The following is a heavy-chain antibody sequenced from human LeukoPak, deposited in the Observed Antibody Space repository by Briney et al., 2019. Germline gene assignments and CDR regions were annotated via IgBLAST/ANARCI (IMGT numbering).Heavy chain of an antibody. CDR1: GYTFTNYD. J-gene: IGHJ4*02. CDR3: ARQGYGGNPQGAADY. D-gene: IGHD4-23*01. CDR2: ISTYSGST. Sequence: ASVKVSCKASGYTFTNYDLSWVRQAPGQRLEWMGWISTYSGSTNYAQKLQGRVTMTTDTSTSTAYMELRSLSSDDTAVYYCARQGYGGNPQGAADYWGQGTLVTVSS. V-gene: IGHV1-18*01.